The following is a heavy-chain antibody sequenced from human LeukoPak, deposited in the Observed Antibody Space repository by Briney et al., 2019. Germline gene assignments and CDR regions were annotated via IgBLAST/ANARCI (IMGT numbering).Heavy chain of an antibody. CDR1: GYTFTSYA. J-gene: IGHJ6*03. V-gene: IGHV1-18*01. D-gene: IGHD5-12*01. Sequence: ASVKVSCKASGYTFTSYAMNWVRQAPGQGLEWMGGINAYNGNTNYAQKLQGRVTMTTDTSTSTAYMELRSLRSDDTAVYYCASLGGGYDYYYYYMDVWGKGTTVTVSS. CDR3: ASLGGGYDYYYYYMDV. CDR2: INAYNGNT.